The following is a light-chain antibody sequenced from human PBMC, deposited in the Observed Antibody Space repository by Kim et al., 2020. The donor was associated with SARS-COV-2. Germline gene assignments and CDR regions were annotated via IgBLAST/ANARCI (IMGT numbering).Light chain of an antibody. J-gene: IGLJ2*01. CDR1: TSEVGSYNL. CDR3: CSYAGSTTL. CDR2: DVS. Sequence: PGQSIPIACSGTTSEVGSYNLVSWYQHHPDKAPKLMIYDVSKRPSGVSTRFSGSKSGHTASLTISGLQAEDEADYYCCSYAGSTTLFGGGTQLTVL. V-gene: IGLV2-23*02.